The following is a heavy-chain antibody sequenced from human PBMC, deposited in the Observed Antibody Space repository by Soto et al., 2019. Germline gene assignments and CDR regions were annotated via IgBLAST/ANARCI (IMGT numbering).Heavy chain of an antibody. CDR2: LRPRTGNT. V-gene: IGHV1-46*01. J-gene: IGHJ4*02. CDR1: GYTFTNYY. D-gene: IGHD6-19*01. Sequence: ASVKVSCKASGYTFTNYYIHWLRQAPGQGLEWLGILRPRTGNTGYAQRFQGRVSITADESPNTAFMELTTLTAEDTAVYYCARSHSTTPVAVAGPDYYFGLWGRGTLVTVSS. CDR3: ARSHSTTPVAVAGPDYYFGL.